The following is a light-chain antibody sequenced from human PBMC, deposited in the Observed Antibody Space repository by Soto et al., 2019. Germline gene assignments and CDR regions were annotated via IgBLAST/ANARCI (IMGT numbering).Light chain of an antibody. V-gene: IGKV4-1*01. J-gene: IGKJ1*01. CDR3: QQSYSSPRT. CDR2: WAS. Sequence: DIVMTQSPDSLAVSLGERATINCKSSQNVLYSVNNKNYLAWNQQKPEQPPKLLIYWASTRESGVPVRFSGSGSGSDFTLTISSLQAEDVAVYYCQQSYSSPRTFGQGTKVEIK. CDR1: QNVLYSVNNKNY.